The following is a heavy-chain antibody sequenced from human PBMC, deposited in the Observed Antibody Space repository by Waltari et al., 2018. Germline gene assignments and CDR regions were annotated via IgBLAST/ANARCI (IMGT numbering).Heavy chain of an antibody. CDR3: ARHRGVHTGFPGLDP. V-gene: IGHV4-39*01. CDR2: GSSGGNT. D-gene: IGHD3-10*01. Sequence: QLQLQESGPGLVKPSETLSLICTVSGGSIRCPSYWDWVRQSPGTGLEWIGDGSSGGNTNYNPSLKGRVTISTDTSKNQFSLRLRSVTAADTAVYYCARHRGVHTGFPGLDPWGQGTLVTVSS. CDR1: GGSIRCPSY. J-gene: IGHJ5*02.